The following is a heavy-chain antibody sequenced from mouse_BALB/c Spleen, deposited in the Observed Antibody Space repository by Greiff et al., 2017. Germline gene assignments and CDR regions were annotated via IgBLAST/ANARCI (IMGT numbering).Heavy chain of an antibody. V-gene: IGHV5-4*02. CDR2: ISDGGSYT. CDR3: ASTGTSRYFDV. J-gene: IGHJ1*01. D-gene: IGHD4-1*01. CDR1: GFTFSDYY. Sequence: EVQGVESGGGLVKPGGSLKLSCAASGFTFSDYYMYWVRQTPEKRLEWVATISDGGSYTYYPDSVKGRFTISRDNAKNNLYLQMSSLKSEDTAMYSCASTGTSRYFDVWGAGTTVTVSS.